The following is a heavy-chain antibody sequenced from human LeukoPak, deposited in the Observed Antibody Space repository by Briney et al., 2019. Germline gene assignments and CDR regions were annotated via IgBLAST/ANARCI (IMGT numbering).Heavy chain of an antibody. CDR1: GDSVSSNSAA. CDR2: TYYRSKWYH. D-gene: IGHD1-1*01. V-gene: IGHV6-1*01. CDR3: ARTTQGIFDY. Sequence: SQTLSLTCAISGDSVSSNSAAWIWIRQSPSRGLEWLGMTYYRSKWYHDYAVSVKSRITVTSDTSKNQFSLQLNSVTPEDAAVYYRARTTQGIFDYWGQGTLVTVSS. J-gene: IGHJ4*02.